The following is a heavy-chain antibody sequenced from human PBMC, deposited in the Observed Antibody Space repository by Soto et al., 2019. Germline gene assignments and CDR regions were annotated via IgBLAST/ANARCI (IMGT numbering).Heavy chain of an antibody. J-gene: IGHJ6*02. V-gene: IGHV4-59*01. CDR2: IYYSGST. D-gene: IGHD6-19*01. CDR3: ASDRSSGWDPRYGMHX. Sequence: SETLSLTCTVSGGSISTCYWSWIRQPPGKGLEWILYIYYSGSTSYNPSLKSRVTISVDTSKNQFSLKLRYVTAADTAVYYCASDRSSGWDPRYGMHXWGQATTLTVS. CDR1: GGSISTCY.